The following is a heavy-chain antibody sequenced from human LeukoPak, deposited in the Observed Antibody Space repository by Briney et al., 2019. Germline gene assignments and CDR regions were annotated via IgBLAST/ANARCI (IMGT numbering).Heavy chain of an antibody. Sequence: GGSLRLSCAASGFTFSSYAMIWVRQAPGKGLEWVSAISGSGGSTYYADSVKGRFTISRDNSKNTLYLQMNSLRAEDTAVYYCAKGSSSGWSFDYWGQGTLVTVSS. J-gene: IGHJ4*02. CDR1: GFTFSSYA. V-gene: IGHV3-23*01. CDR2: ISGSGGST. D-gene: IGHD6-19*01. CDR3: AKGSSSGWSFDY.